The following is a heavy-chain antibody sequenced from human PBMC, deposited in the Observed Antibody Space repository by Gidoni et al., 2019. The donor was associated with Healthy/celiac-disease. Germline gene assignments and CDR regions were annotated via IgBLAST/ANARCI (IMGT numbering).Heavy chain of an antibody. V-gene: IGHV3-53*01. CDR1: GLTVSSNY. D-gene: IGHD3-10*01. CDR2: IYSGGST. CDR3: ARGVRGPGTQIDY. Sequence: EVQLVESGGGWIQPGGSLRPSCAATGLTVSSNYMSWVRQAPGKGLEWVSVIYSGGSTYYADSVKGRFTIFRDTSKNTLYLQMNSLRAEDTAVYYCARGVRGPGTQIDYWGQGTLVTVSS. J-gene: IGHJ4*02.